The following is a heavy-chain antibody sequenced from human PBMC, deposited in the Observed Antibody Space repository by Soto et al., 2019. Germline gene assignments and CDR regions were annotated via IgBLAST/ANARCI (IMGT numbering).Heavy chain of an antibody. D-gene: IGHD4-17*01. J-gene: IGHJ6*02. CDR1: GYTFTSYG. V-gene: IGHV1-18*04. Sequence: ASVKVSCKASGYTFTSYGISWVRQAPGQGLEWMGWISAYNGNTNYAQKLQGRVTMTTDTSTSTAYMELRSLRSDDTAVYYCASTTVDYYYYGMDFWGQGTTVTVSS. CDR2: ISAYNGNT. CDR3: ASTTVDYYYYGMDF.